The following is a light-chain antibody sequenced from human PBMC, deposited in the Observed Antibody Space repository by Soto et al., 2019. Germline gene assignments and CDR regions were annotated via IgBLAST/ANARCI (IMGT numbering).Light chain of an antibody. J-gene: IGKJ4*01. CDR2: AAS. V-gene: IGKV1-39*01. CDR3: QQSYSTPPLT. CDR1: QSISSY. Sequence: DIQMTQSPSSLSASVGDRVTITCRASQSISSYLNWYQQKPGKAPKLLIYAASSLQSGVPSRFSGSGSGTDFTLTISSMQPEDFATYYCQQSYSTPPLTFGGGTKLEIK.